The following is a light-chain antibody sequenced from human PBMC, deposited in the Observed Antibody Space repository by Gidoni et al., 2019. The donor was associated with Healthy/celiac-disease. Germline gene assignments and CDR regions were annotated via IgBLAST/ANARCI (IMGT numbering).Light chain of an antibody. CDR1: QSVSSN. Sequence: EIVMTQSPATLSVSPGERATLSCRASQSVSSNLAWYQQKPGQAPRLLIYGASTRATGIPARFSGSGSGTEFTLTISSLQSEEFAVYYCQQYNNWPTWTFGQXTKVEIK. V-gene: IGKV3-15*01. J-gene: IGKJ1*01. CDR2: GAS. CDR3: QQYNNWPTWT.